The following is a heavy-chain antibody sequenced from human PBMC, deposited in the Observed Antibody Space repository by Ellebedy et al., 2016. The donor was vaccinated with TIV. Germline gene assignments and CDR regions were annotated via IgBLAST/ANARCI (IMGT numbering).Heavy chain of an antibody. J-gene: IGHJ4*02. Sequence: MPSETLSLTCTVSGGSISSYYWSWIRQPPGKGLEWIGYIYYSGSTNYNPSLKSRVTISVDTSKNQFSLKLSSVTAADTAVYYCARSGGTTRYPGNFDYWGQGTLVTVSS. V-gene: IGHV4-59*01. D-gene: IGHD3-10*01. CDR1: GGSISSYY. CDR2: IYYSGST. CDR3: ARSGGTTRYPGNFDY.